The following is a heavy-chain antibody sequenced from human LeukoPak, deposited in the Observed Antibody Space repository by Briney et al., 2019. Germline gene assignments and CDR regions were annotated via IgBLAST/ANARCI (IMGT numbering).Heavy chain of an antibody. D-gene: IGHD1-26*01. Sequence: GGSLRLSCAAPGFTFSNAWMSWVRQAPGKGLEWVGRIKSKTDGGTTDYAAPVKGRFTISRDDSKNTLYLQMNSLKTEDTAVYYCTTDLLFRVGATPYYFDYWGQGTLVTVSS. V-gene: IGHV3-15*01. CDR1: GFTFSNAW. J-gene: IGHJ4*02. CDR3: TTDLLFRVGATPYYFDY. CDR2: IKSKTDGGTT.